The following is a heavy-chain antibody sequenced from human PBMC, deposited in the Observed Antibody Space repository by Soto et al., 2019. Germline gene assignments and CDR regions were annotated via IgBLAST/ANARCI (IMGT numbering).Heavy chain of an antibody. CDR2: SYHSGST. J-gene: IGHJ4*02. CDR1: GGSISSSNW. V-gene: IGHV4-4*02. CDR3: ARRGGTWTGTLTTTIDY. Sequence: QVQLQESGPGLVKPSGTLSLTCAVSGGSISSSNWWSWVRQPPGKGLEWIGESYHSGSTNYNPSLKNQVTKTVDKSKNQFSLKLSSVTAADTAVYYWARRGGTWTGTLTTTIDYWGQGTLVTVSS. D-gene: IGHD1-7*01.